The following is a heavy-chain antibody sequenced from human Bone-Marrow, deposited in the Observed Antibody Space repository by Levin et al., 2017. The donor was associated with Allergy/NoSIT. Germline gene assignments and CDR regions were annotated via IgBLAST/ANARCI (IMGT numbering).Heavy chain of an antibody. J-gene: IGHJ3*02. Sequence: GGSLRLSCAASGFTFSSYAMSWVRQAPGKGLEWVSAISGSGGSTYYADSVKGRFTISRDNSKNTLYLQMNSLRAEDTAVYYCAKIGYYDSSGLGAFDIWGQGTMVTVSS. CDR1: GFTFSSYA. CDR3: AKIGYYDSSGLGAFDI. D-gene: IGHD3-22*01. CDR2: ISGSGGST. V-gene: IGHV3-23*01.